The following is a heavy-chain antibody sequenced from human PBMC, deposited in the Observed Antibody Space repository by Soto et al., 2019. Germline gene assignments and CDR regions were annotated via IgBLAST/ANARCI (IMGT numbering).Heavy chain of an antibody. J-gene: IGHJ4*02. Sequence: PGESLKISCRGSGYNFVDYWIGWVRQMPGKGLEWMGIVYPAASDIRYSPSFQGHVTISADKSITTAYLQWSSLKSSDTAIYYCATSTFRCHTNPCPYYWGQGTPVTVSS. CDR1: GYNFVDYW. CDR2: VYPAASDI. CDR3: ATSTFRCHTNPCPYY. V-gene: IGHV5-51*01. D-gene: IGHD2-8*01.